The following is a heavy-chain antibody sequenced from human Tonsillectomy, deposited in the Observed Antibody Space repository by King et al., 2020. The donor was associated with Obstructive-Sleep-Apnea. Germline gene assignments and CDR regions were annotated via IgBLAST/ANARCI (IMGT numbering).Heavy chain of an antibody. Sequence: VQLVESGGGLVQPGGSLRLSCAASGFTVSSNYMSWVRQAPGKGLEWVSVIYSGGSTYYADSVKGRFTISRDNSKNTLYLQMNSLRAEDTAVYYCARHLSNTYYYDSSGPFDYWGQGTLVTVSS. CDR2: IYSGGST. D-gene: IGHD3-22*01. CDR1: GFTVSSNY. J-gene: IGHJ4*02. V-gene: IGHV3-66*04. CDR3: ARHLSNTYYYDSSGPFDY.